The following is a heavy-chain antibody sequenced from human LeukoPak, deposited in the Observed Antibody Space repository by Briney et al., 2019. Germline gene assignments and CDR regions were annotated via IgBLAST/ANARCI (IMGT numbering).Heavy chain of an antibody. CDR1: GFTFSSYS. D-gene: IGHD6-19*01. CDR2: ISSSSSTI. Sequence: GGSLRLSCAASGFTFSSYSMNWVRQAPGKGLEWVSYISSSSSTIYYADSVKGRFTISRDNAKNSLYLQMNSLRAEDTAVYYCARDRGSSGWPWVYFDYWGQGTLVTVSS. V-gene: IGHV3-48*01. CDR3: ARDRGSSGWPWVYFDY. J-gene: IGHJ4*02.